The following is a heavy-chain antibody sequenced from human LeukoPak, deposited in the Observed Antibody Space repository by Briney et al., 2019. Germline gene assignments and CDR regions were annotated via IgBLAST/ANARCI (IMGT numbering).Heavy chain of an antibody. V-gene: IGHV3-15*01. CDR2: IKSKTDGGTT. CDR3: TTDGTGDCGGDCYSDY. D-gene: IGHD2-21*02. Sequence: GGSLRLSCAASGFTVSSNYMSWVRQAPGKGLEWVGRIKSKTDGGTTDYAAPVKGRFTISRDDSKNTLYLQMNSLKTEDTAVYYCTTDGTGDCGGDCYSDYWGQGTLVTVSS. CDR1: GFTVSSNY. J-gene: IGHJ4*02.